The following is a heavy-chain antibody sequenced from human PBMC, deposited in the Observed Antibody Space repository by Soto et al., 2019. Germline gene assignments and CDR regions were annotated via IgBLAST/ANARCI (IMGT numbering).Heavy chain of an antibody. CDR3: AKERITMVRGAIYYYGMDV. CDR1: GFTFSSYA. CDR2: ISGSGGST. Sequence: GGSLRLSCAASGFTFSSYAMSWVRQAPGKGLEWVSAISGSGGSTYYADSVKGRFTISRDNSKNTLYLQMNSLRAEDTAVYYCAKERITMVRGAIYYYGMDVWGQGTTVTVSS. D-gene: IGHD3-10*01. V-gene: IGHV3-23*01. J-gene: IGHJ6*02.